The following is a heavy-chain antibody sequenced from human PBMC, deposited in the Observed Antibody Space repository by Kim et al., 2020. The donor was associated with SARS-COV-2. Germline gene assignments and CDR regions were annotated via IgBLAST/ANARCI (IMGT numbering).Heavy chain of an antibody. CDR2: ISYDGSNK. CDR1: GFTFSSYG. D-gene: IGHD3-9*01. J-gene: IGHJ6*02. V-gene: IGHV3-30*18. CDR3: AKDQRYFDWLLFYYYYGMDV. Sequence: GGSLRLSCAASGFTFSSYGMHWVRQAPGKGLEWVAVISYDGSNKYYADSVKGRFTISRDNSKNTLYLQMNSLRAEDTAVYYCAKDQRYFDWLLFYYYYGMDVWGQGTTVTVSS.